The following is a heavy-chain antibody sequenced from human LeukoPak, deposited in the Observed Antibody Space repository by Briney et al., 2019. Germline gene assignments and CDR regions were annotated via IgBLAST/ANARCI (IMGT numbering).Heavy chain of an antibody. CDR1: GFTFSNYA. CDR2: ISGSGGST. J-gene: IGHJ4*02. D-gene: IGHD4-23*01. V-gene: IGHV3-23*01. Sequence: GGSLRLSCAASGFTFSNYAMSWVRQAPGKGLEWVSGISGSGGSTYYADSMKGRFTISRDNSKNTLYLQMNSVRAEDTAVYYCAKPSMTTVVTPLGNWGQGTLVTVSS. CDR3: AKPSMTTVVTPLGN.